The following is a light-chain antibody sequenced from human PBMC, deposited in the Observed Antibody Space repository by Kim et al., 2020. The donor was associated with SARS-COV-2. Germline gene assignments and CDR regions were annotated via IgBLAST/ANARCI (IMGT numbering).Light chain of an antibody. CDR2: DAS. CDR3: QQRYTWPT. J-gene: IGKJ4*01. Sequence: EIVLTQSPVTLSLSPGERATLSCRASQSVNSYLVWYQQKSGQAPRLLIYDASNRATGTPARFSGSGSGTDFTLTISSLEPEDFAVYYCQQRYTWPTFSGGTKVEIK. CDR1: QSVNSY. V-gene: IGKV3-11*01.